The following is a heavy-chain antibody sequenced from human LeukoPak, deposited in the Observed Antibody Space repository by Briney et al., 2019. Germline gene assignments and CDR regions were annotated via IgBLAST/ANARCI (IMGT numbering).Heavy chain of an antibody. Sequence: ASVKVSCKASGYTFTSYGISWVRQAPGQGLEWMGWISAYNGNTNYAQKLQGRVTMTTDTSTSTAYMELRSLRSDDTAVYYCARGDSSGYPENWFDPWGQGTLGTVSS. V-gene: IGHV1-18*01. CDR1: GYTFTSYG. D-gene: IGHD3-22*01. CDR2: ISAYNGNT. CDR3: ARGDSSGYPENWFDP. J-gene: IGHJ5*02.